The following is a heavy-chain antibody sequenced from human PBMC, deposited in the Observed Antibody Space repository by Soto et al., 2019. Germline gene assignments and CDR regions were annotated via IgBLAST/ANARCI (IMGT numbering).Heavy chain of an antibody. D-gene: IGHD3-22*01. CDR2: IYYSGST. CDR3: ARVEDTMKTAAFDI. V-gene: IGHV4-31*03. CDR1: GGSISSGGYY. Sequence: TLSLTCTVSGGSISSGGYYWSWIRQHPGKGLEWIGYIYYSGSTYYNPSLKSRVTISVDTSKNQFSLKLSSVTAADTAVYYCARVEDTMKTAAFDIWGQGTMVTVSS. J-gene: IGHJ3*02.